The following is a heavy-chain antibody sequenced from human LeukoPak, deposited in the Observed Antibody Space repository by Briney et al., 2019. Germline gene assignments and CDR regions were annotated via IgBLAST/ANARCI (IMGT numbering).Heavy chain of an antibody. CDR1: GYTFTSYG. J-gene: IGHJ4*02. Sequence: ASVKVSCKASGYTFTSYGISWVRQAPGQGLEWMGWISAYNGNTSYAQKLQGRVTMTTDTSTSTAYMELRSLRSDDTAVYYCARVVYCSGGSCYRENDYWGQGTLVTVSS. V-gene: IGHV1-18*01. D-gene: IGHD2-15*01. CDR2: ISAYNGNT. CDR3: ARVVYCSGGSCYRENDY.